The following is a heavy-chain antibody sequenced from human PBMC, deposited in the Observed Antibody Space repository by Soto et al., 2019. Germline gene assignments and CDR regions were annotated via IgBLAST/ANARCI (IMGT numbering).Heavy chain of an antibody. Sequence: EVQLVESGGGLVKPGGSLRLSCAASGFTFSSYSMNWVRQAPGKGLEWVSSISSSSSYIYYADSVKGRFTISRDNAKNSLYLQMNSLRAEGTAVYYCARVMSGQVVPAALFDYWGQGTLVTVSS. V-gene: IGHV3-21*01. CDR1: GFTFSSYS. CDR2: ISSSSSYI. J-gene: IGHJ4*02. CDR3: ARVMSGQVVPAALFDY. D-gene: IGHD2-2*01.